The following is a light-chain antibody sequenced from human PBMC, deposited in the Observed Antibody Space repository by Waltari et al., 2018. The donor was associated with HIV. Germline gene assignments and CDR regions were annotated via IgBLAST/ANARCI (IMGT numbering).Light chain of an antibody. CDR2: GTI. CDR1: SSNIGAGYD. J-gene: IGLJ2*01. CDR3: QSYDSSLSGWVV. V-gene: IGLV1-40*01. Sequence: QSVLTQPPSVSGAPGQRVTISCTGSSSNIGAGYDVHWYQQLPGTAPTLLTYGTINRPSGVPDRFSGSKSGTSASLAITGLQAEDEAEYYCQSYDSSLSGWVVFGGGTKVTVL.